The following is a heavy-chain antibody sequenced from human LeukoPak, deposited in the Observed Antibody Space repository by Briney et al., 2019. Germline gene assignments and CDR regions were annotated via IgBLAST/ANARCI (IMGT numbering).Heavy chain of an antibody. CDR3: ARRTMKLRYYYGSGSAYIDY. CDR2: INHSGST. CDR1: GGSFSGYY. D-gene: IGHD3-10*01. J-gene: IGHJ4*02. V-gene: IGHV4-34*01. Sequence: TSETLSLTCAVYGGSFSGYYWSWIRQPPGKGLEWIGEINHSGSTNYNPSLKSRVTISVDTSKNQFSLKLSSVTAADTAVYYCARRTMKLRYYYGSGSAYIDYWGQGTLITVSS.